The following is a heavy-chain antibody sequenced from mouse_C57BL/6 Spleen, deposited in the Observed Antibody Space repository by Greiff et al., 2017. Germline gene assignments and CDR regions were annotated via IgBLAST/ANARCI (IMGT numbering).Heavy chain of an antibody. Sequence: VKLMESGAELVRPGASVKLSCKASGYTFTDYYINWVKQRPGQGLEWIARIYPGSGNTYYNEKFKGKATLTAEKSSSTAYMQLSSLTSEDSAVYFCARGAPAMDYWGQGTSVTVSS. CDR3: ARGAPAMDY. J-gene: IGHJ4*01. V-gene: IGHV1-76*01. CDR2: IYPGSGNT. D-gene: IGHD3-1*01. CDR1: GYTFTDYY.